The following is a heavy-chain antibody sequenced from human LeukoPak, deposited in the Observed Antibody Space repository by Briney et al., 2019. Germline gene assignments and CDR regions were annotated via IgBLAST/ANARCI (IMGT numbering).Heavy chain of an antibody. D-gene: IGHD3-10*01. Sequence: GGSLRLSCAASGFTFSSYAMHWVRQAPGKGLEWVAVISYDGSNKYYADSVKGRFTISRDNSKNTLYLQVNSLRAEDTAVYYCAKRGGSGSYYGAPLYYYYMDVWGKGTTVTISS. CDR2: ISYDGSNK. CDR3: AKRGGSGSYYGAPLYYYYMDV. J-gene: IGHJ6*03. V-gene: IGHV3-30*04. CDR1: GFTFSSYA.